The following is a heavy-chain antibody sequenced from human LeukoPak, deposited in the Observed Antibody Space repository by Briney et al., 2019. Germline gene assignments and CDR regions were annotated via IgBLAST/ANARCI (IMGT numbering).Heavy chain of an antibody. J-gene: IGHJ6*02. CDR1: GDSVSSNSAA. D-gene: IGHD2-15*01. V-gene: IGHV6-1*01. CDR2: TYYRSKWYN. Sequence: SQTLSLTFAISGDSVSSNSAAWNWIRQSPSRGLEWLGRTYYRSKWYNDYAVSVKSRITINPDTSKNQFSLQLNSVTPEDTAVYYRARGESPRYCSGGSCYDYYGMDVWGQGTTVTVSS. CDR3: ARGESPRYCSGGSCYDYYGMDV.